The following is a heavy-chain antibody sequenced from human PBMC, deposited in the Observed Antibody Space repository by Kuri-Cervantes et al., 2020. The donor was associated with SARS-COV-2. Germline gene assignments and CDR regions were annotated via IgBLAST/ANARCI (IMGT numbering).Heavy chain of an antibody. J-gene: IGHJ4*02. V-gene: IGHV1-24*01. CDR3: ARGYSSSSASNFDY. D-gene: IGHD6-6*01. Sequence: ASVKVSCKVSGYFLAESSIHWVRQAPGRGLEWMGRFDPDDAETNYAQDFRGRVTMTEDTSTDTAYMELRSLRSEDTAVYYCARGYSSSSASNFDYWGQGTLVTVSS. CDR2: FDPDDAET. CDR1: GYFLAESS.